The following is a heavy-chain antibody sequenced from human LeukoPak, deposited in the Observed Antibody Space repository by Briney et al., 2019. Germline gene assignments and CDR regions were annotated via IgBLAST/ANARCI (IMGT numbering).Heavy chain of an antibody. V-gene: IGHV1-3*03. CDR2: INAGNGNR. D-gene: IGHD6-19*01. J-gene: IGHJ4*02. CDR3: ARDGGSAWFLDY. Sequence: GASVKVSCKASGYTFTSYTIHWVRQAPGQRLEWMGWINAGNGNRKYSQEFQDRVTITRDTSASTAYMELSSLRSEDMAVYYCARDGGSAWFLDYWGQGTLVTVSS. CDR1: GYTFTSYT.